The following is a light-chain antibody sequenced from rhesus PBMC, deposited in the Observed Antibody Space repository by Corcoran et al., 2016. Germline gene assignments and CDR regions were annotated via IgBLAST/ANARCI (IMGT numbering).Light chain of an antibody. V-gene: IGKV1-22*01. CDR2: KAA. CDR1: QSISSW. Sequence: DIQMTQSPSSLSASVGDTVTITCRASQSISSWLDWYQQKPGKAPNLLIYKAASLRSGVPSRFSGSGAGTDFTLTISSLQPEDFATYYCLQYNNSPLTFGGGTKVELK. J-gene: IGKJ4*01. CDR3: LQYNNSPLT.